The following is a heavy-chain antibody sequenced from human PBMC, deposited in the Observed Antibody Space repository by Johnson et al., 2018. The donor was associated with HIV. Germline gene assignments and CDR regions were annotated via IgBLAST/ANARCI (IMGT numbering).Heavy chain of an antibody. J-gene: IGHJ3*02. CDR2: IRYDGSNK. CDR1: GFTFSTYD. D-gene: IGHD6-6*01. V-gene: IGHV3-33*06. CDR3: AKSSDEYSSSSDAFDI. Sequence: HVQLVESGGGVVQPGRSLRLSCAASGFTFSTYDMHWVRQAPGKGLEWVAIIRYDGSNKYYADSVKGRFTISRDNSKNTLYLQMNSLRAEDTAVYYCAKSSDEYSSSSDAFDIWGQGTMVTVSS.